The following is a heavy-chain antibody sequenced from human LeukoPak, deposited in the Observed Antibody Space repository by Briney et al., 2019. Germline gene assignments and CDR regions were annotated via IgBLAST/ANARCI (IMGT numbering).Heavy chain of an antibody. V-gene: IGHV3-23*01. CDR1: GFTFSMYA. D-gene: IGHD6-19*01. CDR3: AKDSVGVAGPDY. J-gene: IGHJ4*02. CDR2: ISVDGGGT. Sequence: PGGSLRLSCAASGFTFSMYAMSWVRQAPGKGLEWVSVISVDGGGTYYADSVKGRFTISRDNSKSTLYLQMNSLRAEDTAAYYCAKDSVGVAGPDYWGQGSLVTVSS.